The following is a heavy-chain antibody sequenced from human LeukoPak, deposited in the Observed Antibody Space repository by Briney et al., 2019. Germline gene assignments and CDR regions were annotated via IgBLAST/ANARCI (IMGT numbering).Heavy chain of an antibody. CDR2: MYSSGST. CDR3: ARGTYYYVSGSYRFDY. D-gene: IGHD3-10*01. CDR1: GGSISSSSYY. V-gene: IGHV4-39*07. Sequence: SETLSLTCTVSGGSISSSSYYWGWIRQPPGTGLEWIGSMYSSGSTYYNPSLKSRVTISVDTSKNQFSLKLSSVTAADTAVYYCARGTYYYVSGSYRFDYWGQGTLVTVSS. J-gene: IGHJ4*02.